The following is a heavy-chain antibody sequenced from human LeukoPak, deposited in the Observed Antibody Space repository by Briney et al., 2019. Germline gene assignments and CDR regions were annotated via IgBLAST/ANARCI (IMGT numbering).Heavy chain of an antibody. Sequence: EASVKVSCKASGYTFTSYYMHWVRQAPGQGLEWMGIINPSGGSTSYAQKFQGRVTMTRDTSTSTVYMELSSLGSEDTAVYYCAREAVAGTGGGYYYYGMDVWGQGTTVTVSS. D-gene: IGHD6-19*01. CDR1: GYTFTSYY. CDR3: AREAVAGTGGGYYYYGMDV. J-gene: IGHJ6*02. V-gene: IGHV1-46*01. CDR2: INPSGGST.